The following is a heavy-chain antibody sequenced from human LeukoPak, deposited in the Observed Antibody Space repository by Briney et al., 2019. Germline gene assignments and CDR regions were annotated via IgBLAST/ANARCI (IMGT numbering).Heavy chain of an antibody. Sequence: GASVKVSCKASGYTFTSYDINWVRQATGQGLEWMGWMNPNSGNTDYAQKFQGRVTITRNTSISTAYMELSSLRSEDTAVYYCARGSGGTIFGVVIGYYYYMDVWGKGTTVTVSS. CDR3: ARGSGGTIFGVVIGYYYYMDV. J-gene: IGHJ6*03. D-gene: IGHD3-3*01. V-gene: IGHV1-8*01. CDR1: GYTFTSYD. CDR2: MNPNSGNT.